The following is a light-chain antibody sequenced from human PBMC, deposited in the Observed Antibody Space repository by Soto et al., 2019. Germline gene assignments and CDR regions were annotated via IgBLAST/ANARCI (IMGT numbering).Light chain of an antibody. Sequence: EIVLTQSPATLSWSPGERATLSCRASQSVSSYLAWYQQKPGQAPRLLIYDASNRATGIPARFSGSGSGTDFTLTFSSLELEDFAVYYCQQRSNWPPFTFGQGTRLEIK. CDR1: QSVSSY. CDR2: DAS. CDR3: QQRSNWPPFT. V-gene: IGKV3-11*01. J-gene: IGKJ5*01.